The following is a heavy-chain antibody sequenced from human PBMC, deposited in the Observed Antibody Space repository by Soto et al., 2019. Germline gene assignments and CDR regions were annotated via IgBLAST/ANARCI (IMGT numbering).Heavy chain of an antibody. V-gene: IGHV1-2*04. CDR2: INPNSGVT. D-gene: IGHD5-12*01. Sequence: VQLVQSGAEVKKPGASVKVSCKSSGDSFNDYYLHWVLQAPGQGLEWMGWINPNSGVTKYAQKCQGWVTMTRDTSSRTVHIELSRLRSDDPAVYYCARESGGATATLDYYYFYMDVWGKGTTVTVSS. CDR3: ARESGGATATLDYYYFYMDV. CDR1: GDSFNDYY. J-gene: IGHJ6*03.